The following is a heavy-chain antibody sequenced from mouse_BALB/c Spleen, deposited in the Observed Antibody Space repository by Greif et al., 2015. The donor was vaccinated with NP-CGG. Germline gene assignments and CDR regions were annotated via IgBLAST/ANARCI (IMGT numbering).Heavy chain of an antibody. Sequence: EVQLQQSGPELVKPGASVKMSCKASGYTFTSYVMHWVKQKPGQGLEWIGYINPYNDGTKYNEKFKGKATLTSDKSSSTAYMELSSLTSEDSAVYYCAREKKITTVVDAMDYWGQGTSVTVSS. D-gene: IGHD1-1*01. CDR1: GYTFTSYV. J-gene: IGHJ4*01. V-gene: IGHV1-14*01. CDR2: INPYNDGT. CDR3: AREKKITTVVDAMDY.